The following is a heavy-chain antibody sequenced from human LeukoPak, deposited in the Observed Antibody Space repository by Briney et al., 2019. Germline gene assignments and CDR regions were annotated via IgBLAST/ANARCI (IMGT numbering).Heavy chain of an antibody. Sequence: SETLSLTCTVSGGSINSYYWSWIRQPQGKGLEWIGYISYTGGETNYNPSLKSRLTISVDTSKNQFSLMLTSVTAADTAVYYCARQPGGTAAFDIWAQGTMVTVSS. J-gene: IGHJ3*02. D-gene: IGHD1-14*01. CDR1: GGSINSYY. CDR2: ISYTGGET. CDR3: ARQPGGTAAFDI. V-gene: IGHV4-59*08.